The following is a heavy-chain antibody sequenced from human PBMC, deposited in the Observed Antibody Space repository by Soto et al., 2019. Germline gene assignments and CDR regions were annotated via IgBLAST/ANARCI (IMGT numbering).Heavy chain of an antibody. CDR3: ARDKASCSGGSCFDAFDI. D-gene: IGHD2-15*01. CDR2: ISAYNGNT. J-gene: IGHJ3*02. Sequence: QVQLVQSGAEVKKPGASVKVSCKASGYTFTSYGISWVRQAPGQGLEWMGWISAYNGNTNYAQKLQGRVTMTTDTATSTDYMELRSLRSDDTAVYYCARDKASCSGGSCFDAFDIWGQGTMVTVSS. CDR1: GYTFTSYG. V-gene: IGHV1-18*01.